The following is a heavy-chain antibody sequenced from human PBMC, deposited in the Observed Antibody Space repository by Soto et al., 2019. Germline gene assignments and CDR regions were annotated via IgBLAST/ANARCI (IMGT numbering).Heavy chain of an antibody. J-gene: IGHJ3*02. V-gene: IGHV4-34*01. CDR3: ARGLQKVATITRAFDI. CDR1: GGSFSGYY. Sequence: QVQLQQWGAGLLKPSETLSLTCAVYGGSFSGYYWSWIRQPPGKGLEWIGEINHSGSTNYNPSLGGRASISLDPSKNEFSLQLSSVTAADTAVYYCARGLQKVATITRAFDIWGQGTMVTVSS. D-gene: IGHD5-12*01. CDR2: INHSGST.